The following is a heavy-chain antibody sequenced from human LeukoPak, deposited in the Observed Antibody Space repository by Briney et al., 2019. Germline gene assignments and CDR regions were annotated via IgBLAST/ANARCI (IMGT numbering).Heavy chain of an antibody. V-gene: IGHV4-61*02. CDR1: GGSISSGSYY. CDR3: AVGYCSSTSCYTGYYFDY. CDR2: IYTSGST. D-gene: IGHD2-2*02. Sequence: PSQTLSLTCTVSGGSISSGSYYWSWIRQPAGKGLEWIGRIYTSGSTNYNPSLKSRVTISVDTSKNQFSLKLSSVTAADTAVYYCAVGYCSSTSCYTGYYFDYWGQGTLVTVSS. J-gene: IGHJ4*02.